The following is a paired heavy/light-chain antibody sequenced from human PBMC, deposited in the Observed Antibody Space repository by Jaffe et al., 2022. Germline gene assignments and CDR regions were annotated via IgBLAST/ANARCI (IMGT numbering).Heavy chain of an antibody. CDR1: GFNFRTYW. J-gene: IGHJ3*02. CDR3: AGLEPDARRAFDI. D-gene: IGHD2-2*01. Sequence: EVHLVESGGGLVQPGGSLRLSCAASGFNFRTYWMHWVRQAPGKGLVWVSRIKGDGSSTSYADSVKGRFTISRDNAKNTLYLQMNSLRAEDTAVYYCAGLEPDARRAFDIWGQGTMVTVSS. V-gene: IGHV3-74*01. CDR2: IKGDGSST.
Light chain of an antibody. Sequence: QSALTQPASVSGSPGQSITISCTGTSSDVGGYNYVSWYQQHPGKAPKLMIYEVSNRPSGVSNRFSGSKSGNTASLTISGLQAEDEADYYCSSYTSSSAPYVFGTGTKVTVL. CDR1: SSDVGGYNY. V-gene: IGLV2-14*01. J-gene: IGLJ1*01. CDR3: SSYTSSSAPYV. CDR2: EVS.